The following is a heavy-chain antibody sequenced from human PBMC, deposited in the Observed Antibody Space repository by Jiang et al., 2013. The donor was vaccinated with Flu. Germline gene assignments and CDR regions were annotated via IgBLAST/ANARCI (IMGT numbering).Heavy chain of an antibody. CDR2: FHYSGNT. V-gene: IGHV4-59*01. CDR1: GGSISGFY. J-gene: IGHJ4*02. CDR3: ARDGGGNGFDY. Sequence: GSGLVKPSETLSLTCTISGGSISGFYWSWIRQPPGKGLEWIGYFHYSGNTHYNPSLKSRVTISGDTSKNQFSLSLNSVTAADTAVYYCARDGGGNGFDYWGQGTLVTVSS. D-gene: IGHD4-23*01.